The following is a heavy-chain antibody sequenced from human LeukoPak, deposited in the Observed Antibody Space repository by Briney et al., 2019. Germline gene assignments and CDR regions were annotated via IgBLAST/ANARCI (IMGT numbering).Heavy chain of an antibody. CDR1: GYSFKVDA. V-gene: IGHV3-23*01. CDR3: AEGSRGNYDS. D-gene: IGHD1-26*01. J-gene: IGHJ5*01. Sequence: GGSLRLSCAASGYSFKVDAMTWVRQAPEKGLEWISSIIDSGISTYYGDSVKGRFTISRDNSKNTLYLQMNSMRIEDTAVYYCAEGSRGNYDSWGQGTLVTVSS. CDR2: IIDSGIST.